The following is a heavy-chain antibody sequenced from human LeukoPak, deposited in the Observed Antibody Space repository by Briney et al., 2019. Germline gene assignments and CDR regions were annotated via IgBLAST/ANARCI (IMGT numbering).Heavy chain of an antibody. CDR3: ARGSDYGSWSVLIDY. CDR2: INPNSGGT. J-gene: IGHJ4*02. Sequence: ASVKVSCKPSGYTFTGDYIHRVRQAPGQGLEWMGWINPNSGGTNYAQKFQGRVTMTRDTSISTAYMELSRMRSDDTAVYYCARGSDYGSWSVLIDYWGQGTLVTVSS. D-gene: IGHD3-10*01. V-gene: IGHV1-2*02. CDR1: GYTFTGDY.